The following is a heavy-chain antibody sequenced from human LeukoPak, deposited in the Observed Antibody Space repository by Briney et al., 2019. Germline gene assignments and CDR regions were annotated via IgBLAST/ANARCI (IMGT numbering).Heavy chain of an antibody. CDR1: GYSINSGYY. D-gene: IGHD3-10*01. CDR2: NYHSGTT. V-gene: IGHV4-38-2*01. Sequence: SETLSLTCAVSGYSINSGYYWGWIRQPPGKGLEWFGSNYHSGTTYYNPSLKSRVTISVDTSKNQFSLKLSSVTAADTAVYYCARFSMVRGEGGNWFDPWGQGTLVTVSS. CDR3: ARFSMVRGEGGNWFDP. J-gene: IGHJ5*02.